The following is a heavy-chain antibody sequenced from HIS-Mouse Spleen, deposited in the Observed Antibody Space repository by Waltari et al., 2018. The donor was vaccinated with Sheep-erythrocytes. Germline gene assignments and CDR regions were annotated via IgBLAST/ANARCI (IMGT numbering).Heavy chain of an antibody. CDR3: ARGGRRTGFDY. V-gene: IGHV4-34*01. Sequence: QVQLQQWGAGLLKPSETLSLTCAVYGGSFSGYYWSWIRQPPGKGLEGSGEINHSGSTNHNPPLRGRVTISVDTSKNQFSLKLSSVTAADTAVYYCARGGRRTGFDYWGQGTLVTVSS. J-gene: IGHJ4*02. CDR1: GGSFSGYY. CDR2: INHSGST. D-gene: IGHD3-9*01.